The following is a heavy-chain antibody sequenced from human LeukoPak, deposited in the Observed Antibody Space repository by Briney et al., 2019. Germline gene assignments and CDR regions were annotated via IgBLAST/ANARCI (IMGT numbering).Heavy chain of an antibody. D-gene: IGHD2-15*01. J-gene: IGHJ4*02. Sequence: GASVKVSCKASGYTFTGYYMHWARQAPGQGLEWMGWINPNSGGTNYAQKFQGRVTMTRDTSISTAYMELSRLRSDDTAVYYCAREASVVTGVVYYFDYWGQGTLVAVSS. V-gene: IGHV1-2*02. CDR2: INPNSGGT. CDR1: GYTFTGYY. CDR3: AREASVVTGVVYYFDY.